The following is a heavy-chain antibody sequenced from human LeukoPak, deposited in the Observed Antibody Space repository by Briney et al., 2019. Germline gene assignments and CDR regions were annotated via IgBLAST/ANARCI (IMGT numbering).Heavy chain of an antibody. J-gene: IGHJ4*02. Sequence: ASVKVSCKASGYTFTSYAMHWVRQAPGQRLEWMGWINANSGKLTYAQNFTGRFVFSVDTSANTAFLQINGLKVEDTAVYYCARVYSSNWDEGYFDYWGQGTLVAVSS. D-gene: IGHD6-13*01. CDR1: GYTFTSYA. V-gene: IGHV7-4-1*02. CDR2: INANSGKL. CDR3: ARVYSSNWDEGYFDY.